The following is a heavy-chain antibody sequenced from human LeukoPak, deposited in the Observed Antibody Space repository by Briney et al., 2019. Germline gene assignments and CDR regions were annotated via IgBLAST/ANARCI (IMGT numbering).Heavy chain of an antibody. CDR1: GGSISGDSW. CDR2: IHHSGDT. J-gene: IGHJ4*02. D-gene: IGHD3-16*02. V-gene: IGHV4-4*02. CDR3: ARVAWIPIGGVIVTAFDY. Sequence: PSGTLSLTCAVSGGSISGDSWWSWVRQSPGKGLEWIGEIHHSGDTDYNSSLKSRVTISLDKSKTQFSLTLNPVTAADTAVYYCARVAWIPIGGVIVTAFDYWGQGTLVTVSS.